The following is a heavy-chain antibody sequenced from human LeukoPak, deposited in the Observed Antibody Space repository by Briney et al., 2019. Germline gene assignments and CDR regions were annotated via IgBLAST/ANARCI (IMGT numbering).Heavy chain of an antibody. V-gene: IGHV1-69*02. J-gene: IGHJ5*02. CDR2: IIPILGIA. D-gene: IGHD1-20*01. Sequence: GASVKVSCKASGGTFSSYTISWVRQAPGQGLEWMGRIIPILGIANYAQKFQGRVTITADKSTSTAYMELSSLRSEDTAVYYWALRITGTINWFDPWGQGTLVTVSS. CDR1: GGTFSSYT. CDR3: ALRITGTINWFDP.